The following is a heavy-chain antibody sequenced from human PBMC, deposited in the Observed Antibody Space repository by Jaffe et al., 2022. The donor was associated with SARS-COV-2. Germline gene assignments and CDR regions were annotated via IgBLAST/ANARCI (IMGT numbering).Heavy chain of an antibody. D-gene: IGHD6-19*01. CDR1: GHSFTNYW. J-gene: IGHJ5*02. Sequence: EVQLVQSGAEAKKPGESLKISCKGSGHSFTNYWIGWVRQMPGKGLEWMGFVHLGDSNTNYSPSFQGQVSISADTSISTAYLQWNSLKASDTAMYYCATSAHGSTAWFTWGQGTLVTVSS. CDR3: ATSAHGSTAWFT. V-gene: IGHV5-51*01. CDR2: VHLGDSNT.